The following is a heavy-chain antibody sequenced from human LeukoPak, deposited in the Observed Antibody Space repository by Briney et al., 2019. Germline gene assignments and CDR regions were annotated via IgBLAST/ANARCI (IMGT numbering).Heavy chain of an antibody. J-gene: IGHJ6*03. V-gene: IGHV4-59*01. CDR2: IYYSGST. CDR1: GGSISSYY. Sequence: SKTLSLTCTVSGGSISSYYWTWIRQPPGKGLEWIGYIYYSGSTKYNPSLKSRVTISIDTSKNQFSLKLSSVTAADTAVYYCARTTEGGYTYDYFYYYYMDVWGKGTTVTISS. CDR3: ARTTEGGYTYDYFYYYYMDV. D-gene: IGHD5-18*01.